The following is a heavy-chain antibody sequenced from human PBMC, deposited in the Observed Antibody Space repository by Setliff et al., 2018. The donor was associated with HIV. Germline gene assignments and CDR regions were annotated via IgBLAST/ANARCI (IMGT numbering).Heavy chain of an antibody. CDR2: INHSANT. J-gene: IGHJ4*02. D-gene: IGHD2-21*02. V-gene: IGHV4-34*01. CDR3: AREGDGIDF. CDR1: GGSFSGNY. Sequence: SETLSLTCAVYGGSFSGNYWNWIRQPPGKGLEWIGEINHSANTNYSPSLKSRVTISVDTSKNQFSLKLNSVTAADTAVYYCAREGDGIDFWGQGTLVTVSS.